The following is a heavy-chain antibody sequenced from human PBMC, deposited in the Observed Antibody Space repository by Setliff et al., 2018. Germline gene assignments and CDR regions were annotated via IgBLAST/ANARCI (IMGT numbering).Heavy chain of an antibody. D-gene: IGHD3-16*01. CDR2: TYYNGDT. J-gene: IGHJ4*02. V-gene: IGHV4-39*07. CDR1: GGSISGSHYS. Sequence: SETLSLTCSVSGGSISGSHYSWVWMRQPPGKRLEWIGSTYYNGDTNYNPSLKSRVAMSVDTSKNQFSLKVRSATAADTAVYYCARVRLIQGYYEFDYWGQGTLVTVSS. CDR3: ARVRLIQGYYEFDY.